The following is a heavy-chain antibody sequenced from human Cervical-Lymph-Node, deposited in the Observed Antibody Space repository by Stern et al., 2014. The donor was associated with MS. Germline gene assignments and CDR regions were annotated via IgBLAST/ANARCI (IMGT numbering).Heavy chain of an antibody. CDR3: ARVGRGYISGYSFDY. CDR1: GFTVSSSY. CDR2: NLNGGAT. V-gene: IGHV3-53*01. J-gene: IGHJ4*02. D-gene: IGHD5-18*01. Sequence: EVQLVGSGGGLIQPGGSLRLSCAASGFTVSSSYMSWVRQAPGKGLEWVSANLNGGATDYAGSAKCRFTISRDNSKNTLYLQMSRMRAEDTEVYYCARVGRGYISGYSFDYWAQGTLVTVSS.